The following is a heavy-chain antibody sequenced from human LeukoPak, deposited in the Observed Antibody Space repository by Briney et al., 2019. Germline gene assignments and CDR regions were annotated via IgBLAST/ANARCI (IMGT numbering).Heavy chain of an antibody. V-gene: IGHV4-34*01. CDR1: GGSFSGYY. D-gene: IGHD3-10*01. Sequence: SETLSLTCAVYGGSFSGYYWSWIRQPPGKGLEWIGEINHSGSTNYNPSLKSRVTISVDTSKNQFSLKLSPVTAADTAVYYCASRGRTYYYGSDGMDVWGQGTTVTVSS. CDR3: ASRGRTYYYGSDGMDV. J-gene: IGHJ6*02. CDR2: INHSGST.